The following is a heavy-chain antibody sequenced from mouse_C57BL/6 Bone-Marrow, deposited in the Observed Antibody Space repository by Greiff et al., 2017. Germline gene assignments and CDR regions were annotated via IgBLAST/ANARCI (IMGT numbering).Heavy chain of an antibody. CDR1: GYTFTDYY. Sequence: EVQLQQSGPELVKPGASVKISCKASGYTFTDYYMNWVKQSHGKSLEWIGDINPNNGGTSYNQKFKGKATLTVDKSSSTAYMERRSLTSEDSAVYYCAREWVYFDYWGQGTTLTVSS. V-gene: IGHV1-26*01. CDR3: AREWVYFDY. D-gene: IGHD1-3*01. CDR2: INPNNGGT. J-gene: IGHJ2*01.